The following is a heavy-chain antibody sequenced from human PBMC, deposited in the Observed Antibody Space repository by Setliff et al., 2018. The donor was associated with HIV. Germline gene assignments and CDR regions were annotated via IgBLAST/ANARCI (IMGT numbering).Heavy chain of an antibody. CDR3: ARGPKVTLDY. V-gene: IGHV4-59*12. CDR2: IYYSGST. CDR1: GGSISSYY. J-gene: IGHJ4*02. Sequence: SETLSLTCTVSGGSISSYYWSWIRQPPGKGLEWIGYIYYSGSTNYNPSLKSRVTISVDTSKNQFSLKLSSVTAADTAVYYCARGPKVTLDYWGQGTLVTVSS.